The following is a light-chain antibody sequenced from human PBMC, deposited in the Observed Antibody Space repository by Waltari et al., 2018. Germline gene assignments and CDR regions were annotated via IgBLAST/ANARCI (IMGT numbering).Light chain of an antibody. J-gene: IGKJ1*01. CDR3: QRYGTLPAT. CDR1: QSVSRALRT. Sequence: DIVLTQSPGTLSLSPGEIATLSCRASQSVSRALRTLAWYQQKPGQAPRLLIYDASTRATGIPDRFSGSGSGTDFTLTISRLEPDDFAVYYCQRYGTLPATFGQGTKVEIK. V-gene: IGKV3-20*01. CDR2: DAS.